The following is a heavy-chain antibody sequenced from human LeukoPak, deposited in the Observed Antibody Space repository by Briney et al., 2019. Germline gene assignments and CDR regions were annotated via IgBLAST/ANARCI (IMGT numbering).Heavy chain of an antibody. D-gene: IGHD3-22*01. CDR1: GFTFDDYG. CDR2: INWNGGST. CDR3: ARAVEYYDSSGNYYVYYFDY. J-gene: IGHJ4*02. V-gene: IGHV3-20*04. Sequence: GGSLRLSCAASGFTFDDYGMSWVRQAPGKGLEWVSGINWNGGSTGYADSVKGRFTIPRDNAENSLYLQMNSLRAEDTALYYCARAVEYYDSSGNYYVYYFDYWGQGTLVTVSS.